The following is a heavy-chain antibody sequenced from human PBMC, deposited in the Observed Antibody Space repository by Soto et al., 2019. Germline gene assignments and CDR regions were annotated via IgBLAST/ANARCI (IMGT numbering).Heavy chain of an antibody. J-gene: IGHJ3*02. CDR3: AMPCSEQQLVLWAFDI. V-gene: IGHV3-11*01. D-gene: IGHD6-13*01. Sequence: PGGSLRLSCAASGFTFSDYYMSCIRQAPGKGLEWVSYISSSGSTIYYADSVKGRFTISRDNAKNSLYLKMNSLRAEDTAVYYCAMPCSEQQLVLWAFDICGQGTMVTVSS. CDR2: ISSSGSTI. CDR1: GFTFSDYY.